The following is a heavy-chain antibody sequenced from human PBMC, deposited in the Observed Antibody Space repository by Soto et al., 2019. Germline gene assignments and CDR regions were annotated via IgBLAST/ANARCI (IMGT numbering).Heavy chain of an antibody. CDR3: ARSRTRGPGDNWFDP. D-gene: IGHD3-10*01. CDR1: GGTFSSYA. V-gene: IGHV1-69*06. J-gene: IGHJ5*02. Sequence: QVQLVQSGAEVKKPGSSVKVSCKASGGTFSSYAISWVRQAPGQGLEWMGGIIPIFGTANYAQKFQGRVTITADKSTSTAYMELSSLRSEDTDVYYCARSRTRGPGDNWFDPWGQGTLVTVSS. CDR2: IIPIFGTA.